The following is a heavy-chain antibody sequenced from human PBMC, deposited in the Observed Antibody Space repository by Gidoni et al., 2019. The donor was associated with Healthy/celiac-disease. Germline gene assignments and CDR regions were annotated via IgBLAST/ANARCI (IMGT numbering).Heavy chain of an antibody. CDR3: ARSIYSSGWRTFDY. CDR2: NNPNRGGT. CDR1: GYTFTGYY. J-gene: IGHJ4*02. D-gene: IGHD6-19*01. Sequence: QVQLVQSGAEVKKPGAAVKVSCQASGYTFTGYYMHWVRQAPGPGLEWMGWNNPNRGGTNYAQKFQGWVTMTRDTSISTAYMELSRLRSDDTAVYYCARSIYSSGWRTFDYWGQGTLVTVSS. V-gene: IGHV1-2*04.